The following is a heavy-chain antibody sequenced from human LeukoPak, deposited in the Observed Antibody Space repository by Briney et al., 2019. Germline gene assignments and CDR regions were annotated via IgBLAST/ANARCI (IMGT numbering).Heavy chain of an antibody. D-gene: IGHD2-2*01. CDR2: ISSSSSYI. CDR1: GFTFSSYS. CDR3: ARDLCSSTSCYPRGYAFDI. J-gene: IGHJ3*02. V-gene: IGHV3-21*01. Sequence: GGSLRLSCAASGFTFSSYSRNWVRQAPGKGLEWVSSISSSSSYIYYADSVKGRFTISRDNAKNSLYLQMNSLRAEDTAVYYCARDLCSSTSCYPRGYAFDIWGQGTMVTVSS.